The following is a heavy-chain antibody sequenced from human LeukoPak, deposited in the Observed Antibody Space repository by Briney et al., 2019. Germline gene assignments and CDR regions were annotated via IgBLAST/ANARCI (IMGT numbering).Heavy chain of an antibody. CDR2: INHSGST. D-gene: IGHD6-19*01. CDR3: ARRIGYSSGWPHWYFDL. V-gene: IGHV4-34*01. J-gene: IGHJ2*01. CDR1: GGSFSGYF. Sequence: SETLSLTCAVYGGSFSGYFWSWIRQPPGKGLEWIGEINHSGSTNYNASLKSRVTISVDTSNNQFSLKLSSVTAADTAVYYCARRIGYSSGWPHWYFDLWGRGTLVTVSS.